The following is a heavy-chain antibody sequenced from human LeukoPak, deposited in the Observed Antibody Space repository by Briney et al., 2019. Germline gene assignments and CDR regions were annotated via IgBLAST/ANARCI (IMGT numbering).Heavy chain of an antibody. CDR2: ISPYNGKT. V-gene: IGHV1-18*01. Sequence: ASVKVSCKASGYTFTSYGISWVRQAPGHGLEWMGWISPYNGKTKLPQRSQGRVAMTTDTPTTTAYMELRSLRSDDTAMYYCARDDFPYLGSGSYHHAGIIVYWGQGTLVTVSS. J-gene: IGHJ4*02. CDR1: GYTFTSYG. D-gene: IGHD3-10*01. CDR3: ARDDFPYLGSGSYHHAGIIVY.